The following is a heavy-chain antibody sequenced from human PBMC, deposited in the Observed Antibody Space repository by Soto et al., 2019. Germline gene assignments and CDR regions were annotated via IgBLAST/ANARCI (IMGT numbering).Heavy chain of an antibody. J-gene: IGHJ4*02. Sequence: QVQLQQWGAGLLKPSETLSLTCAVYGGSFSGYYWSWIRQPPGKGLEWIGEINHSGSTNYNPSLKGGITISVDTSKDQFSLKLSSVTAADTAVYYCARGQRFLEWLSQYYFDYWGQGTLVTVSS. CDR3: ARGQRFLEWLSQYYFDY. CDR1: GGSFSGYY. V-gene: IGHV4-34*01. D-gene: IGHD3-3*01. CDR2: INHSGST.